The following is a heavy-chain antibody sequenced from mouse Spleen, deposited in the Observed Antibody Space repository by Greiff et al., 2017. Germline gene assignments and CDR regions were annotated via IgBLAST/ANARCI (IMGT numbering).Heavy chain of an antibody. CDR3: ARPLITTVEGWFAY. Sequence: SGPELVKPGASVKMSCKASGYTFTSYVMHWVKQKPGQGLEWIGYINPYNDGTKYNEKFKGKATLTSDKSSSTAYMELSSLTSEDSAVYYCARPLITTVEGWFAYWGQGTLVTVSA. CDR1: GYTFTSYV. D-gene: IGHD1-1*01. V-gene: IGHV1-14*01. CDR2: INPYNDGT. J-gene: IGHJ3*01.